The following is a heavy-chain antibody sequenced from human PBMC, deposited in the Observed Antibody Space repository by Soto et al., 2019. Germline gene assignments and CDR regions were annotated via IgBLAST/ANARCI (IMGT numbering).Heavy chain of an antibody. J-gene: IGHJ4*02. CDR1: GFTFSSYA. D-gene: IGHD2-15*01. V-gene: IGHV3-23*01. CDR3: AKAFAPYCSGGSCYVDY. Sequence: EVQLLESGGGLVQPGGSLRLSCAASGFTFSSYAMSWVRQAPGKGLELVSAISGSGGSTYYADSVKGRFTISRDNSKNTLYLPMISLRAADTAVYYCAKAFAPYCSGGSCYVDYSGQGTLVTVAS. CDR2: ISGSGGST.